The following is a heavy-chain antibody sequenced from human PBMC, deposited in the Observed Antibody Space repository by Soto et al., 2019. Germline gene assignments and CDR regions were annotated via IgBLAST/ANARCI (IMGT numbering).Heavy chain of an antibody. CDR2: ISAYNGNT. V-gene: IGHV1-18*04. D-gene: IGHD3-22*01. Sequence: ASVQVSSQASGSTLTIYGITWVRPAPGQGLEWMGWISAYNGNTHYAQKLQGRVTMTTDTSTSTAYMELRSLRSDDTAVDYGARVDYYDSSGYSRQWGSDFWGEGSLVTVSS. J-gene: IGHJ4*02. CDR3: ARVDYYDSSGYSRQWGSDF. CDR1: GSTLTIYG.